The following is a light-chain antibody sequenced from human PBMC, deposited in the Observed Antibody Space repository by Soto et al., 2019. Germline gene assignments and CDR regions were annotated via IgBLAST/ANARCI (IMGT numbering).Light chain of an antibody. Sequence: DVQMTQSPSTLSASAGDRVTLTCRASQSISNWLAWYQQKPGKPPKLLIYKASSLESGVPSKFSGSGSGTEFTLTISSLQPDDSATYYCQQYSSLYTFGRGTKLEIK. CDR3: QQYSSLYT. CDR1: QSISNW. J-gene: IGKJ2*01. V-gene: IGKV1-5*03. CDR2: KAS.